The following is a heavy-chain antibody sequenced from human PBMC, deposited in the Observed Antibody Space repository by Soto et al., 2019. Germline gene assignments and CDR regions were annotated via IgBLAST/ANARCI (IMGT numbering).Heavy chain of an antibody. Sequence: ASVKVCCKASRYSFTSCASNLVRQSPVQSLEWMGWINAGNGNTNPAQKLQGRVTMTTDTSTSTAYMELRSLTSDDTAVYYCGLWSDYWSDYYYYGMDVWGQGTTVTVSS. D-gene: IGHD3-3*01. CDR1: RYSFTSCA. J-gene: IGHJ6*02. CDR3: GLWSDYWSDYYYYGMDV. V-gene: IGHV1-18*01. CDR2: INAGNGNT.